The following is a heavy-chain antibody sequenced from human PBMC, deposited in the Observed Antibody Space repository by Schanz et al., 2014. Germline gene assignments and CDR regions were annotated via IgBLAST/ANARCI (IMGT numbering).Heavy chain of an antibody. Sequence: VQLVESGGGVVQPGGSLRLSCAASGFTFRSMNWVRQAPGKGLAWVSYISSSSSTIYYTDSVKGRFTISRDNSKNTLYLQMNSLRAEDTAVYYCAKGQLLSYYFDYWGQGTLVTVSS. CDR2: ISSSSSTI. J-gene: IGHJ4*02. D-gene: IGHD2-21*01. CDR3: AKGQLLSYYFDY. V-gene: IGHV3-48*01. CDR1: GFTFRS.